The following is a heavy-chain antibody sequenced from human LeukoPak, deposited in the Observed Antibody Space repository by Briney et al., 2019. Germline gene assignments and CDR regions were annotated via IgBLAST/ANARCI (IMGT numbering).Heavy chain of an antibody. V-gene: IGHV4-61*01. CDR3: ARDSALLWFRDGDYYYYGMDV. Sequence: SENLSLTCTVSGGSVSSGSYYWSWIRQPPGKGLEWIGYIYYSGSTNYNPSLKSRVTISVDTSKNQFSLRLSSVTAADTAVYYCARDSALLWFRDGDYYYYGMDVWGKGTTVTVSS. CDR2: IYYSGST. CDR1: GGSVSSGSYY. D-gene: IGHD3-10*01. J-gene: IGHJ6*04.